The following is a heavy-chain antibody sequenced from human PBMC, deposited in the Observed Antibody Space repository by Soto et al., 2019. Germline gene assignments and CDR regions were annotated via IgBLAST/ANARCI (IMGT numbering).Heavy chain of an antibody. CDR3: ARGRLYCSGGSCYSYYYGMDV. CDR1: GGSFSGYY. V-gene: IGHV4-34*01. J-gene: IGHJ6*02. D-gene: IGHD2-15*01. CDR2: INHSGST. Sequence: QVQLQQWGAGLLKPSETLSLTCAVYGGSFSGYYWSWIRQPPGKGLEWIGEINHSGSTNYNPSLKSRVTISVDTSKNQFSLKPSSVTAADTAVYYCARGRLYCSGGSCYSYYYGMDVWGQGTTVTVSS.